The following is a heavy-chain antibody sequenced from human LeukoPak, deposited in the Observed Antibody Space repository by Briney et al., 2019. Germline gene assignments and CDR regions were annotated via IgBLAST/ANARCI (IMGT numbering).Heavy chain of an antibody. CDR3: ARVGVTTDNWFDP. Sequence: GASVKVSCKASGYTFTIYDIHWVRQATGQGLEWMGWMNPNSGDTRYAQKFQGRVTMTTNTSLRTAYMELSSLRFDDTAVYYCARVGVTTDNWFDPWGQGTLVTVAS. D-gene: IGHD2-21*02. CDR1: GYTFTIYD. V-gene: IGHV1-8*01. CDR2: MNPNSGDT. J-gene: IGHJ5*02.